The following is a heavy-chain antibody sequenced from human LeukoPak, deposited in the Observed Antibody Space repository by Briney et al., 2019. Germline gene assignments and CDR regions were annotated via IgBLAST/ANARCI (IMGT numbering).Heavy chain of an antibody. CDR3: ARLKLRYFDWLLHFDY. V-gene: IGHV4-34*01. CDR2: INHSGST. D-gene: IGHD3-9*01. CDR1: GGSFSGYY. Sequence: SETLSLTCAVYGGSFSGYYWSWIRQPPGKGLEWIGEINHSGSTNYNPSLKSRVTISVDTSKNQFSLKLSSVTAADTAVYYCARLKLRYFDWLLHFDYWGQGTLVTVSS. J-gene: IGHJ4*02.